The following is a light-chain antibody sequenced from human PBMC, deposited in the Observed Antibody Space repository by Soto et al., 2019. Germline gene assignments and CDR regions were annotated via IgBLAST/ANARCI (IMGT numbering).Light chain of an antibody. CDR3: PHFNNYPPT. CDR1: QGISGP. CDR2: AAS. Sequence: AIQLTPSPSSLSASVGDRVTIACRARQGISGPLAWYQQKPGKAPQLLISAASNLESGVPSRFSGSGSGTDFTLTISSLPPEDFATYYCPHFNNYPPTFGGGTRVEIK. J-gene: IGKJ4*01. V-gene: IGKV1D-13*01.